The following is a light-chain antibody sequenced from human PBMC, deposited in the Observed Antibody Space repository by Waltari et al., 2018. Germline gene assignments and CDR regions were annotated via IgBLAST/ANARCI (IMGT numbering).Light chain of an antibody. V-gene: IGKV3-20*01. CDR2: GAS. CDR3: QHYGRSAIT. Sequence: EIVLTQSPVTLSLSPGERATLSCRASESITTNFIAWYQQKPGQAPRLLIQGASIRATGISDFFSGSGSGTDFTLTISRLEPEDFAVYYCQHYGRSAITFGQGTRLDIK. J-gene: IGKJ5*01. CDR1: ESITTNF.